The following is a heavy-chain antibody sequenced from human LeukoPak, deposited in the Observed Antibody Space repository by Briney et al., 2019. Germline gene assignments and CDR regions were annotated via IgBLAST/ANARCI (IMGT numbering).Heavy chain of an antibody. CDR3: TTDEVAAGPFDY. Sequence: GGSLRLSCAASGFTFSNAWMSWVRQAPGKGLEWVGRIKSKTDGGTTDYAAPVKGRFTISRDDSKNTLYLQMNSLETEDTAVYYCTTDEVAAGPFDYWGQGTLVTVSS. D-gene: IGHD6-13*01. CDR1: GFTFSNAW. CDR2: IKSKTDGGTT. V-gene: IGHV3-15*01. J-gene: IGHJ4*02.